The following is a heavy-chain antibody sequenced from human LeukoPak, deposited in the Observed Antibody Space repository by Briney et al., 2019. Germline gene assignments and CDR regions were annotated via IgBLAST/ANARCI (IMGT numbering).Heavy chain of an antibody. D-gene: IGHD6-19*01. V-gene: IGHV3-48*04. Sequence: GGSLRLSCAASGFTFSTYSMNWVRQAPGKGLEWVSYITGSSTTIYYADSVKGRFTISRDNAKNSLYLQMNSLRAEDTAVYYCARVMYSSGWSFDYWGQGTLVTVSS. CDR2: ITGSSTTI. CDR1: GFTFSTYS. CDR3: ARVMYSSGWSFDY. J-gene: IGHJ4*02.